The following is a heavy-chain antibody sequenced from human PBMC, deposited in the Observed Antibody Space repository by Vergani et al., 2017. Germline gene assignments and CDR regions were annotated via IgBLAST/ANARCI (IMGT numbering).Heavy chain of an antibody. D-gene: IGHD6-19*01. Sequence: QLQLQESGPGLVKPSATLSLTCSVSGASIRSSNYYWGWIRQPPGKGLEWIASIYYSGSTYYNPSLKSRVTISVDTSKNQFPLKLSSVTAADTAVYFCARHSTVEWLVKLGWIVPWCQGSLVTVSS. J-gene: IGHJ5*02. V-gene: IGHV4-39*01. CDR1: GASIRSSNYY. CDR2: IYYSGST. CDR3: ARHSTVEWLVKLGWIVP.